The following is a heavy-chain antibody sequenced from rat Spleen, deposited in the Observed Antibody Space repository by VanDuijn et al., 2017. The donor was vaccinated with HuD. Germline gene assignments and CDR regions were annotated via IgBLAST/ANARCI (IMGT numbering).Heavy chain of an antibody. CDR1: GFTFSDYY. CDR3: TRENWAPDY. CDR2: ISYEGDDT. Sequence: EVQLVESGGGLVQPGRSLTLSCAASGFTFSDYYMAWVRQAPKKGLEWVTSISYEGDDTYYGDSVMGRFTISRDNAKNTLYLRLNSLRSEDTATYYCTRENWAPDYWGQGVMVTVSS. J-gene: IGHJ2*01. V-gene: IGHV5-22*01. D-gene: IGHD5-1*01.